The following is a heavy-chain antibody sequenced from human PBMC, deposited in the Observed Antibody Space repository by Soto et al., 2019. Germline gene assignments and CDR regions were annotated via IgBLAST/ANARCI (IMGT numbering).Heavy chain of an antibody. V-gene: IGHV1-2*04. CDR1: GYTFTGYY. CDR3: ARVEGGSDYYYGMDV. CDR2: INPNSGDT. Sequence: SGAEVKKPGASMKVSCQASGYTFTGYYMHWVRQAPGQGLEWMGWINPNSGDTNYAQKFQGWVTMTRDTSISTAYMELSRLKSDDTAVYYCARVEGGSDYYYGMDVWGQGTTVTVSS. D-gene: IGHD3-10*01. J-gene: IGHJ6*02.